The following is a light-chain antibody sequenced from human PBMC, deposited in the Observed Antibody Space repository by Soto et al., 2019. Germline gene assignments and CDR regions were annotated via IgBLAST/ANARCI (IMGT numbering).Light chain of an antibody. Sequence: QSVPTQPPSVSGAPGQRVTISCTGSSSNIGAGYDVHWYQQLPGTAPKLLIYGNSNRPSGVPDRFSGSKSGTSASLAITGLQAEDEADYYSQSYDSSLSAHVVFGGGTKLTVL. CDR2: GNS. V-gene: IGLV1-40*01. CDR1: SSNIGAGYD. J-gene: IGLJ2*01. CDR3: QSYDSSLSAHVV.